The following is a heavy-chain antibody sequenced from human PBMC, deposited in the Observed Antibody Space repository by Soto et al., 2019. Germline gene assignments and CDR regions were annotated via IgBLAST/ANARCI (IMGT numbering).Heavy chain of an antibody. V-gene: IGHV1-69*13. CDR1: GGTFSSYA. J-gene: IGHJ6*02. CDR3: ARDPRSLADLGYCISTSCYPPHDYGMDV. CDR2: IIPIFGTA. D-gene: IGHD2-2*01. Sequence: SVKVSCKASGGTFSSYAISWVRQAPGQGLEWMGGIIPIFGTANYAQKFQGRVTITADESTSTAYMELSSLRSEDTAVYYCARDPRSLADLGYCISTSCYPPHDYGMDVWGQGTTVTVSS.